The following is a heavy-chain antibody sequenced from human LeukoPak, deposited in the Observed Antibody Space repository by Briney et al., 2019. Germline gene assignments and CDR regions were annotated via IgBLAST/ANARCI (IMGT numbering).Heavy chain of an antibody. J-gene: IGHJ4*02. D-gene: IGHD3-22*01. CDR2: INPNSGGT. CDR1: GYTFTGYY. V-gene: IGHV1-2*02. CDR3: ARGHYYDSSGNFDH. Sequence: ASVKVSCKASGYTFTGYYIHWVRQAPGQGLEWMGWINPNSGGTNYAQKFQGRVTMTRDTSISTAYMELSRLRSDDTAVYYCARGHYYDSSGNFDHWGQGTLVTVSS.